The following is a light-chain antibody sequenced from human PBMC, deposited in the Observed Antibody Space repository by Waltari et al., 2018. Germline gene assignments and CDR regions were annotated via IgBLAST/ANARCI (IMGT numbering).Light chain of an antibody. J-gene: IGKJ2*01. CDR2: DTS. V-gene: IGKV3-11*01. Sequence: EIVLTHSPATLSLSPGSLATLSCRASQSASSYLAWYQQKPGQAPRLLIYDTSTRAAGISARFSGSGTGTDFTLTISSLEPEDFAVYYCQQRTNWPPWVTFGQGTKVEIK. CDR1: QSASSY. CDR3: QQRTNWPPWVT.